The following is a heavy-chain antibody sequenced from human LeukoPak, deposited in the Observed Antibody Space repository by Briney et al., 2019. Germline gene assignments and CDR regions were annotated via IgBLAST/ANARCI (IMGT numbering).Heavy chain of an antibody. CDR3: ARDAGTHDPKMDY. Sequence: SVKVSCKASGGTFSSYAISWVRQAPGQGLEWMGGIIPIFGTANYAQKFQGRVTITADESTSTAYMELSSLRSEDTAVYYCARDAGTHDPKMDYWGQGTLVTVSS. V-gene: IGHV1-69*01. CDR1: GGTFSSYA. D-gene: IGHD1-7*01. CDR2: IIPIFGTA. J-gene: IGHJ4*02.